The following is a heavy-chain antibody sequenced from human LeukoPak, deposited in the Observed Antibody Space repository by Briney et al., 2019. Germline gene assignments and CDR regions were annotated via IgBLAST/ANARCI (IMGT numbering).Heavy chain of an antibody. J-gene: IGHJ4*02. CDR1: GFTLSTSW. D-gene: IGHD3-10*01. CDR2: INRDGSQI. Sequence: GGSLRLSCAPSGFTLSTSWMTWVRQAPGKGLEWVTNINRDGSQIDYMDSVKGRFTISRDSANNALYLQMNSLRAEDTAVYYCARGGLTAGFDYWGQGTLVTVSS. CDR3: ARGGLTAGFDY. V-gene: IGHV3-7*01.